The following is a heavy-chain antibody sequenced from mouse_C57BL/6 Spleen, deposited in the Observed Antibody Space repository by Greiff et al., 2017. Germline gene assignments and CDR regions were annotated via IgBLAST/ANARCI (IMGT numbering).Heavy chain of an antibody. V-gene: IGHV5-16*01. CDR2: INYDGSST. Sequence: EVMLVESEGGLVQPGSSMKLSCTASGFTFSDYYMAWVRQVPEKGLEWVANINYDGSSTYYLDSLKSRFIISRDNAKNILYLQMSSLKSEDTATYYCARLGYDYDDWFAYWGQGTLVTVSA. CDR3: ARLGYDYDDWFAY. CDR1: GFTFSDYY. D-gene: IGHD2-4*01. J-gene: IGHJ3*01.